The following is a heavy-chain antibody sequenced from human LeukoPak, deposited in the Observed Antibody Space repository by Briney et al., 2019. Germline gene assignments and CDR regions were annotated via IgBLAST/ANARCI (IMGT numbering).Heavy chain of an antibody. J-gene: IGHJ4*02. D-gene: IGHD6-6*01. Sequence: ASVKVSCKASGYTFTGYYMHWVRQAPGQGLEWMGWINPNSGGTNYAQKFQGRVTMTRDTSISTAYMELSRLRSDDTAVYYCARAPGFERHSSSPYWGQGTLVTVSS. CDR1: GYTFTGYY. V-gene: IGHV1-2*02. CDR3: ARAPGFERHSSSPY. CDR2: INPNSGGT.